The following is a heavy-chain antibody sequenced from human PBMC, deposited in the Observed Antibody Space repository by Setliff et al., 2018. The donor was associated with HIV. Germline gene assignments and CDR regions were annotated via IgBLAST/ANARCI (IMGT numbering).Heavy chain of an antibody. V-gene: IGHV7-4-1*02. CDR1: GYTFTSYG. J-gene: IGHJ4*02. D-gene: IGHD3-22*01. CDR2: INTYTGNP. Sequence: ASVXVSCKASGYTFTSYGMSWGRQAPGHGLEWMGWINTYTGNPTYAQDFTGRFVFSLDTSVSTAYLQISSLKAEEIAVYYCARDGYYYDSSGHLAYYFDYWGQGTLVTVSS. CDR3: ARDGYYYDSSGHLAYYFDY.